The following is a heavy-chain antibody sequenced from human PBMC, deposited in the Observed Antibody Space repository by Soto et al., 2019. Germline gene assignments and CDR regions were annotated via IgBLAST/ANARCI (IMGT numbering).Heavy chain of an antibody. CDR1: GGSISSYY. CDR2: IYYSGST. CDR3: ARGGFYDSSGYQHDAFDI. J-gene: IGHJ3*02. V-gene: IGHV4-59*01. Sequence: PSETLSLTCTVSGGSISSYYWSWIRQPPGKGLEWIGYIYYSGSTNYNPSLKSRVTISVDTSKNQFSLKLSSVTAADTAVYYCARGGFYDSSGYQHDAFDIWGQGTMVTVSS. D-gene: IGHD3-22*01.